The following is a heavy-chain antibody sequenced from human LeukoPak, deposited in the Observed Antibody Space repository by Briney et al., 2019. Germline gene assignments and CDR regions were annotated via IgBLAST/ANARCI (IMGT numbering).Heavy chain of an antibody. Sequence: PGGSLRLSCAASGFSFSSYGMNWVRQAPGKGLEWVSSISSRSSSIYYADSVKGRFTISRDDAKNSLYLQMNSLRAEDTAVYYCAKDLGGSSGYYYGYYFDYWGQGTLVTVSS. J-gene: IGHJ4*02. CDR1: GFSFSSYG. D-gene: IGHD3-22*01. CDR2: ISSRSSSI. CDR3: AKDLGGSSGYYYGYYFDY. V-gene: IGHV3-21*04.